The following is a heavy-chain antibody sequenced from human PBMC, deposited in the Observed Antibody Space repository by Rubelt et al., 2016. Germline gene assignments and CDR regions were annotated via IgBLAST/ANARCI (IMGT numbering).Heavy chain of an antibody. Sequence: QITLKESGPTLVKPTQTLTLTCTFSGFSLSTSGVGVGWIRQPPGKALEWLALIYWNDDKRYSPSLKSRLTITKDTSKNQVVLTRTNMDPVDTATYYCARILDGDYLFDYWGQGTLVTVSS. CDR2: IYWNDDK. V-gene: IGHV2-5*01. CDR1: GFSLSTSGVG. CDR3: ARILDGDYLFDY. D-gene: IGHD4-17*01. J-gene: IGHJ4*02.